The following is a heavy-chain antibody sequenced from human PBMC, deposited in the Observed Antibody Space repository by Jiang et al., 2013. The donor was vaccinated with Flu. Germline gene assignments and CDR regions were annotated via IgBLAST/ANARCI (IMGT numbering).Heavy chain of an antibody. J-gene: IGHJ3*01. Sequence: GAEVKKPGASVKVSCKAYGYTFSTYAIHWVRQAPGQRLEWMAWINTGTGNTKHSQQLQGRVTVTRDTSASTASMELSSLTSDDTAVYYCAREACSNGVCYDNAYDVWGQGTMVTVSS. CDR2: INTGTGNT. CDR1: GYTFSTYA. CDR3: AREACSNGVCYDNAYDV. D-gene: IGHD2-8*01. V-gene: IGHV1-3*04.